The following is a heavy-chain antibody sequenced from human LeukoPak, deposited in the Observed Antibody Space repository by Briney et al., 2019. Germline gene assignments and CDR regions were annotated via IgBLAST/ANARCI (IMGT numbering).Heavy chain of an antibody. Sequence: GGSLRLSCAASGFTFSSYWMHWVRQAPGKGLVWVSRISSDGSSTTYADSVKGRFTISRDNAKNTLSLQMNSLRPDDTALYYCAGGQMFTSGGFESWGQGALVTVSS. J-gene: IGHJ4*02. V-gene: IGHV3-74*01. CDR1: GFTFSSYW. CDR3: AGGQMFTSGGFES. D-gene: IGHD6-19*01. CDR2: ISSDGSST.